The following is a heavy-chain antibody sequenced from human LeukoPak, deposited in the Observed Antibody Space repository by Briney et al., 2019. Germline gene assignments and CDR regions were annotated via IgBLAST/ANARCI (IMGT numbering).Heavy chain of an antibody. CDR2: INHSGST. V-gene: IGHV4-34*01. CDR3: ARGRPCWFDY. J-gene: IGHJ4*02. CDR1: GGSFSGYY. Sequence: SETLSLTCAVYGGSFSGYYWSWIRQPPGKGLEWIGEINHSGSTNYNPSLKSRVTISVDTSKNQFSLKLSSVTAADTAVYYCARGRPCWFDYWGQGTLVTVSS.